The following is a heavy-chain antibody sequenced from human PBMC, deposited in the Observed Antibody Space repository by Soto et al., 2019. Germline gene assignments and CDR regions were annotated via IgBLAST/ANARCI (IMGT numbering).Heavy chain of an antibody. Sequence: GESLKISCQGSGYSFTNYWIGWVRQMPGQGLEWMGIIYPGDSHAIYSPSFQGQVTMSADKSISTAYLQWSSLKASDTAMYYCARPYSGGPNDPFDVWGQGTMVTVSS. J-gene: IGHJ3*01. CDR1: GYSFTNYW. V-gene: IGHV5-51*01. CDR3: ARPYSGGPNDPFDV. D-gene: IGHD1-26*01. CDR2: IYPGDSHA.